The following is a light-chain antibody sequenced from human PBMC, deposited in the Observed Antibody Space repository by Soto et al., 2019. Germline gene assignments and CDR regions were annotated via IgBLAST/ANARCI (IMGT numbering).Light chain of an antibody. Sequence: EIVMTQSPATLSVSPGERATLSCRASQSVGSNLAWYQQKPGQAPRLLIYGSSTTATGIPARFSGSGSETEFTLTISSLRSEDFAVYFCQQYNNWPPYTFGQGTKLEIK. CDR1: QSVGSN. CDR3: QQYNNWPPYT. CDR2: GSS. V-gene: IGKV3-15*01. J-gene: IGKJ2*01.